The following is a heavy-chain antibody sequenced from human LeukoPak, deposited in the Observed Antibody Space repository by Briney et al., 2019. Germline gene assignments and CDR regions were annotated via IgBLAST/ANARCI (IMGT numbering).Heavy chain of an antibody. CDR2: INTSGGST. V-gene: IGHV3-23*01. CDR1: GFTFSSYG. CDR3: AKNGDRGAYCSGGSCYPYFYYYMDV. J-gene: IGHJ6*03. D-gene: IGHD2-15*01. Sequence: GGSLRLSCAASGFTFSSYGMSWVRQAPGKGLEWVSAINTSGGSTYYADSVKGRFTISRDNSKNALYLQMNSLRAEDTAIYYCAKNGDRGAYCSGGSCYPYFYYYMDVWGKGTTVTISS.